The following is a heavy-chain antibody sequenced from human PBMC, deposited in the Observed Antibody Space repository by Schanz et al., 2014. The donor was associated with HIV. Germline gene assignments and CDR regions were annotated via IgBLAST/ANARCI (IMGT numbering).Heavy chain of an antibody. V-gene: IGHV4-34*01. CDR1: GGSFSAYY. CDR3: ARRDSSGYYSFDY. Sequence: QVQLQQWGAGLLKPSETLSLTCVVYGGSFSAYYWSWIRQPPGKGLEWIGKINHSGNTNYNPSLKSRVTISVDTSKNQFSLRLSSVTAADTAVYYCARRDSSGYYSFDYWGQGTLVTVSS. D-gene: IGHD3-22*01. CDR2: INHSGNT. J-gene: IGHJ4*02.